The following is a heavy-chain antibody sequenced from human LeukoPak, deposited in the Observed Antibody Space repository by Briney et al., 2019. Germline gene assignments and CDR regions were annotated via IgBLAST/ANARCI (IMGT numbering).Heavy chain of an antibody. CDR1: GYTFTGYY. J-gene: IGHJ4*02. V-gene: IGHV1-2*02. Sequence: ASVKVSCKASGYTFTGYYMHWVRQAPGQGLEWMGWINPNSGGTNYAQKFQGRVTMTRDTSISTAYMELSRPRSDDTAVYYCARVPVAGTPYFDYWGQGTLVTVSS. D-gene: IGHD6-19*01. CDR3: ARVPVAGTPYFDY. CDR2: INPNSGGT.